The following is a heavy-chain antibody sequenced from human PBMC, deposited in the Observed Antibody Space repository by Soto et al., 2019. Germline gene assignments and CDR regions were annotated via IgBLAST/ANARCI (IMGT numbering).Heavy chain of an antibody. J-gene: IGHJ4*02. CDR2: ISNDGRNT. Sequence: QVQMVESGGGVVQPGRSLRLSCAASGFSFSAYGLHWVRQAPGKGLEWLAVISNDGRNTYYADSVKGRFTISRDNSRNILFLQMNSLTAEDTAVYYCAKGGAVYGLLTHDYWGQGTLVTVSS. D-gene: IGHD3-9*01. CDR3: AKGGAVYGLLTHDY. V-gene: IGHV3-30*18. CDR1: GFSFSAYG.